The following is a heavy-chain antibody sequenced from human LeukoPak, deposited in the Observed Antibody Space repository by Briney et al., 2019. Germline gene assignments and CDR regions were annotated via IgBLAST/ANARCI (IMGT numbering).Heavy chain of an antibody. CDR2: IRSSSSTI. V-gene: IGHV3-48*01. CDR3: ARAKRNGFDI. Sequence: GGSLRLSCVASGFIFSDYWMHWVRQAPGKGLEWVSYIRSSSSTIYYADSVKGRFTISRDNAMNSLYLQMNSLRAEDTAVYYCARAKRNGFDIWGQGTMVTVSS. J-gene: IGHJ3*02. CDR1: GFIFSDYW.